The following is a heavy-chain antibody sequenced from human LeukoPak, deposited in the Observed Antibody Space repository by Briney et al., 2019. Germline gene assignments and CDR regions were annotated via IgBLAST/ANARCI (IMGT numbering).Heavy chain of an antibody. V-gene: IGHV1-24*01. CDR3: ATESRFSGYYYVVSFDY. CDR2: FDPEDGET. CDR1: GYTLTELS. Sequence: ASVKVSCKVSGYTLTELSMHWVRQAPGKGLDWMGGFDPEDGETIYAQKFQGSVTMTEDISTNTAYMELSSLRSEDTAVYYCATESRFSGYYYVVSFDYWGQGTLVTVSS. D-gene: IGHD3-22*01. J-gene: IGHJ4*02.